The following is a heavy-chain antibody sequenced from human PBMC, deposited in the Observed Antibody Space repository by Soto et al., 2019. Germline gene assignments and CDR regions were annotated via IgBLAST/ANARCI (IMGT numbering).Heavy chain of an antibody. V-gene: IGHV4-4*07. CDR1: GGSLSNYC. Sequence: QVQLQESGPGLVKPSETLSLTCTVSGGSLSNYCWSWIRQPAGKGLEWIGRIYPSGSTNYNPSLKSRVTMSIDTSKNQFSLTLSSVTAADTAVYYCARGSLAIDYWGQGTLVIVSS. CDR3: ARGSLAIDY. J-gene: IGHJ4*02. D-gene: IGHD3-16*02. CDR2: IYPSGST.